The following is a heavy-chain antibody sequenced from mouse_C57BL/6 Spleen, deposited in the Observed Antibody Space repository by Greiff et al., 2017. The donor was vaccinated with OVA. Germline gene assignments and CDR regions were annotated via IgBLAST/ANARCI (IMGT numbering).Heavy chain of an antibody. CDR3: ARESNYVYYYAMDY. V-gene: IGHV5-17*01. Sequence: EVMLVESGGGLVKPGGSLKLSCAASGFTFSDYGMHWVRQAPEKGLEWVAYISSGSSTIYYADTVKGRFTISRDNAKNTLFLQMTSLRSEDTAMYYCARESNYVYYYAMDYWGQGTSVTVSS. J-gene: IGHJ4*01. CDR2: ISSGSSTI. CDR1: GFTFSDYG. D-gene: IGHD2-5*01.